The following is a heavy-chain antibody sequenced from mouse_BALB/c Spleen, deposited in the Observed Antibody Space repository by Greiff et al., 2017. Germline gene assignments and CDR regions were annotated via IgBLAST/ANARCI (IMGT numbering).Heavy chain of an antibody. D-gene: IGHD3-1*01. CDR1: GYTFTSYT. CDR3: ARGLRGAMDY. V-gene: IGHV1-4*01. CDR2: INPSSGYT. Sequence: QVQLQQSGAELARPGASVKMSCKASGYTFTSYTMHWVKQRPGQGLEWIGNINPSSGYTNYNQKFKDKATLTADKSSSTAYMQLSSLTSEDSAVYYCARGLRGAMDYWGQGTSVTVSS. J-gene: IGHJ4*01.